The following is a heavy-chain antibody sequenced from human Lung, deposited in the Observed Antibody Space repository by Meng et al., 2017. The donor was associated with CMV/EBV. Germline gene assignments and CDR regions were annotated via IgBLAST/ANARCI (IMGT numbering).Heavy chain of an antibody. J-gene: IGHJ2*01. CDR2: IRSKANSYAT. CDR1: GFTFSGSA. V-gene: IGHV3-73*01. CDR3: TKYSPLLWYFDL. Sequence: ASGFTFSGSAMHWVSQASGKGLEWVGRIRSKANSYATAYAASVKGRFTISRDDSKNTAYLQMNSLKTEDTAVYYCTKYSPLLWYFDLWGRGTLVTVSS. D-gene: IGHD4-11*01.